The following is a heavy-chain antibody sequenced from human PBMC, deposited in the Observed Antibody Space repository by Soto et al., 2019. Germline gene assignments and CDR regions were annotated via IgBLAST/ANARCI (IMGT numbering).Heavy chain of an antibody. Sequence: GGSLRLSCAASGFTFSSYWMSWVRQAPGKGLEWVANIKQDGSEKYYVDSVKGRFTISRDNAKNSLYLQMNSLRAEDTAVYYCARDPNYDFWSGYYYGMDVWGQGTPVTVSS. J-gene: IGHJ6*02. CDR3: ARDPNYDFWSGYYYGMDV. V-gene: IGHV3-7*01. CDR2: IKQDGSEK. CDR1: GFTFSSYW. D-gene: IGHD3-3*01.